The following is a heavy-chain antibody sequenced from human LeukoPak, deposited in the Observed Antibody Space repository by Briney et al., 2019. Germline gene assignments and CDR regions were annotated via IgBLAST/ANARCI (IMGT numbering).Heavy chain of an antibody. CDR2: ISGSGGST. Sequence: GGSLRLSCAASGFTFSSYAMSWVRQAPGKGLEWVSAISGSGGSTYYADSVKGRFTISRDNSKNTLYLQMNSLRAEDTAVYYCAKENYYYDSSGYYYTFTGNSQHWGQGTLVTVSS. CDR1: GFTFSSYA. D-gene: IGHD3-22*01. V-gene: IGHV3-23*01. J-gene: IGHJ1*01. CDR3: AKENYYYDSSGYYYTFTGNSQH.